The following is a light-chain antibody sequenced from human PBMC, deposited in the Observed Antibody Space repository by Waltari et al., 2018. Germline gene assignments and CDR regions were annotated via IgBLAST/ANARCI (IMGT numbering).Light chain of an antibody. V-gene: IGLV2-11*01. Sequence: QSALTQPRSVSGSPGQSVTISSTGTSSDVGGYNYVSWYQQHPGKAPKLMIYHVSKRPSGVPDRFSGSKSGNTASLTISGLQAEDEADYYCCSYAGSYTFVVFGGGTKLTVL. CDR1: SSDVGGYNY. CDR2: HVS. CDR3: CSYAGSYTFVV. J-gene: IGLJ2*01.